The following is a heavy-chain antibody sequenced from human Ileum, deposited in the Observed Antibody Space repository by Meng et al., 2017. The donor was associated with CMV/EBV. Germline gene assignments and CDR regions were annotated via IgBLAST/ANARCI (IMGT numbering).Heavy chain of an antibody. J-gene: IGHJ4*02. CDR3: AREENTVNQFEY. CDR2: INAGGST. V-gene: IGHV4-4*07. Sequence: GQLEESAPGLVKPSETLSLTCAVSGGSISTYYWTWVRQPAGKGLEWIGRINAGGSTNDNPSLKSRVTMSVDTSKNQFSLKVTSVTAADTAVYYCAREENTVNQFEYWGQGTLVTVSS. D-gene: IGHD4-17*01. CDR1: GGSISTYY.